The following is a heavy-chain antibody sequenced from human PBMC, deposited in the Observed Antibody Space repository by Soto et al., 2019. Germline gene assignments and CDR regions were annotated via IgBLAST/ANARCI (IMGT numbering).Heavy chain of an antibody. V-gene: IGHV1-69*13. Sequence: SVKVSCKASGGTFSSYAISWVRQAPGQGLEWMGGIIPIFGTANYAQKFQGRVTITADESTSTAYMELSSLRSEDTAVYYCAREEIACSGGSCYSLYRPYYHYYGMDVWGQGTTVTVSS. CDR1: GGTFSSYA. J-gene: IGHJ6*02. CDR2: IIPIFGTA. D-gene: IGHD2-15*01. CDR3: AREEIACSGGSCYSLYRPYYHYYGMDV.